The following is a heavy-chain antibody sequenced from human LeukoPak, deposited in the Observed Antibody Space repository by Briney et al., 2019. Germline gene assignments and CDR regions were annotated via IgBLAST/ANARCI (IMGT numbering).Heavy chain of an antibody. CDR1: GFTFSNYY. CDR2: VSTSGITL. CDR3: ARGDYDKYGMDV. J-gene: IGHJ6*02. V-gene: IGHV3-11*01. Sequence: NPGGSLRLSCSASGFTFSNYYMSWIRQAPGKGLEWVSYVSTSGITLYYADSVKGRFIISRDNAKNSLFLQMNSLRAEDTAVYYCARGDYDKYGMDVWGQGTTVTVSS.